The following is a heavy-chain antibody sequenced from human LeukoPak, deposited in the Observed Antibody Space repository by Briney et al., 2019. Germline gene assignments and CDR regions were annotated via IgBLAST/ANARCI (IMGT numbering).Heavy chain of an antibody. Sequence: SVKVSCKASGGTFSSYAISWVRQAPGQGLEWMGRIIPILGIANYAQKFQGRVTITADKSTSTAYMELSSLRSEDTAVYYCTTLVRGVIITPYWGQGTLVTVSS. V-gene: IGHV1-69*04. CDR2: IIPILGIA. CDR1: GGTFSSYA. J-gene: IGHJ4*02. D-gene: IGHD3-10*01. CDR3: TTLVRGVIITPY.